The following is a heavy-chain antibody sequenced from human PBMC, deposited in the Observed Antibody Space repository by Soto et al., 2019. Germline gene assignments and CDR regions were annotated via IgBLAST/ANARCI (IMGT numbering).Heavy chain of an antibody. D-gene: IGHD7-27*01. CDR2: ISAGSGNT. J-gene: IGHJ4*02. Sequence: VGYLRLSCVASGFSVRRHAMTWVRQVPLMGLEWVSVISAGSGNTYHSESVKGRFTVYRDNSKKKLWLQMDSLRVEEKGLYYCARQKLKSSTGDGSLDSWGQGTLVTVSS. CDR1: GFSVRRHA. CDR3: ARQKLKSSTGDGSLDS. V-gene: IGHV3-23*01.